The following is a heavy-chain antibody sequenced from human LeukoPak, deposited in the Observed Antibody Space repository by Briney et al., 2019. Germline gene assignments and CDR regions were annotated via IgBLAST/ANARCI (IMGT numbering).Heavy chain of an antibody. CDR3: ARGDVDCTNGVCGYCDY. V-gene: IGHV1-2*06. D-gene: IGHD2-8*01. CDR1: GYTFTGYY. J-gene: IGHJ4*02. Sequence: ASVKVSCKASGYTFTGYYMHWVRQAPGQGLEWMGRINPNSGGTNYAQKFQGRVTMTRDTSISTAYMELSRLRSDDTAVYYCARGDVDCTNGVCGYCDYWGQGTLVTVSS. CDR2: INPNSGGT.